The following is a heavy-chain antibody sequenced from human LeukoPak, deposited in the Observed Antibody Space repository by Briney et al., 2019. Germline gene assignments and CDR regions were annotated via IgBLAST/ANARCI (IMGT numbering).Heavy chain of an antibody. D-gene: IGHD1-7*01. J-gene: IGHJ5*02. CDR2: INHSGST. CDR1: GGSISSSSYY. CDR3: ARGGDNWNYGWFDP. V-gene: IGHV4-39*07. Sequence: PSETLSLTCTVSGGSISSSSYYWGWIRQPPGKGLEWIGEINHSGSTNYNPSLKSRVTISVDTSKNQFSLKLSSVTAADTAVYYCARGGDNWNYGWFDPWGQGTLVTVSS.